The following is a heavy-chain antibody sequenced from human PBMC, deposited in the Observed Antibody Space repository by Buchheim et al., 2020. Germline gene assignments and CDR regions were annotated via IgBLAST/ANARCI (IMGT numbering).Heavy chain of an antibody. CDR2: INHSGST. D-gene: IGHD2-15*01. CDR1: GGSISSSNW. J-gene: IGHJ4*02. Sequence: QVQLQESGPGLVKPSGTLSLTCAVSGGSISSSNWWSWVRQPPGKGLEWIGEINHSGSTNYNPSLKSRVTISVDTSKNQFSLKLSSVTAADTAVYYCARGQGYCSGGSCYYSDYWGQGTL. V-gene: IGHV4-4*02. CDR3: ARGQGYCSGGSCYYSDY.